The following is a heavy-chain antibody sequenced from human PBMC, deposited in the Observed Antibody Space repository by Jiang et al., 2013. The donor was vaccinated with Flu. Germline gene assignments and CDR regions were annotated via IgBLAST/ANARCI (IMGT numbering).Heavy chain of an antibody. CDR3: ARDSSGSYSDDAFDI. CDR1: GGSISSGSYY. J-gene: IGHJ3*02. CDR2: IYTSGST. D-gene: IGHD3-10*01. Sequence: GPGLVKPSQTLSLTCTVSGGSISSGSYYWSWIRQPAGKGLEWIGRIYTSGSTNYNPSLKSRVTISVDTSKNQFSLKLSSVTAADTAVYYCARDSSGSYSDDAFDIWGQGTMVTVSS. V-gene: IGHV4-61*02.